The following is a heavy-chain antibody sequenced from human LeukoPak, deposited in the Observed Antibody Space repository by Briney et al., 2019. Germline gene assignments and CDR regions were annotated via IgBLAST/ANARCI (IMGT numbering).Heavy chain of an antibody. CDR1: GFTFSNYG. D-gene: IGHD6-19*01. V-gene: IGHV3-33*02. CDR3: ARDPSIYYRSCWYGDAFDI. Sequence: SLRLSCSTSGFTFSNYGMHSVPHAPHKRPEWVSVIRNDGSDKNSGDPAKGRFTISKDNSKNTLFLQMDSLRAEGTAVYYCARDPSIYYRSCWYGDAFDIWGEGTMVTVSS. J-gene: IGHJ3*02. CDR2: IRNDGSDK.